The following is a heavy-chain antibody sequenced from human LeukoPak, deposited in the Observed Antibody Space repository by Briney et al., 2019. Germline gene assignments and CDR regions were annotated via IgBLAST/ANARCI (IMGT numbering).Heavy chain of an antibody. V-gene: IGHV3-20*04. CDR2: INWNGDST. D-gene: IGHD3-22*01. J-gene: IGHJ4*02. CDR3: ARDLRVVITGSFDS. CDR1: GFSFDDYG. Sequence: GGSLRLSCAASGFSFDDYGLTWVRQAPGKGLEWVSGINWNGDSTDYTDSVKGRFTISRDNAKNSLYLQMNSLRAEDTALYYCARDLRVVITGSFDSWGQGTLVTVSS.